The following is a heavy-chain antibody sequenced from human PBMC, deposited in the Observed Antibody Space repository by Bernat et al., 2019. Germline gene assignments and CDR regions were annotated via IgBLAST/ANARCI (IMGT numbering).Heavy chain of an antibody. CDR2: IGNNGANT. D-gene: IGHD3-10*01. J-gene: IGHJ6*02. Sequence: EVQLVESGGGLVKPGGSLRLSCAASGFTFSSYPMYWVRQAPGKGLEYVSAIGNNGANTYYAASVKGRFAISRENSKNTLYLQMSSLRAEDTAVYYCVKGVGTMVRDGVDVWGQGITVTVFS. CDR1: GFTFSSYP. CDR3: VKGVGTMVRDGVDV. V-gene: IGHV3-64D*06.